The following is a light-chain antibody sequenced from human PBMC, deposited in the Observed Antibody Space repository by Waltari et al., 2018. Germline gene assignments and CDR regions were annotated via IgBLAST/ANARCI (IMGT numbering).Light chain of an antibody. Sequence: QTVVTQEPSLTVSPGGTVTLTCASSTGAVTSSHYTGWFQQKPGQPPRTLIYTKSNKHAWTPDRFSGSLLEGKATLTLSGVQPEDEADYYCILFYGAAWVFGGGTRLTVL. V-gene: IGLV7-43*01. J-gene: IGLJ3*02. CDR1: TGAVTSSHY. CDR2: TKS. CDR3: ILFYGAAWV.